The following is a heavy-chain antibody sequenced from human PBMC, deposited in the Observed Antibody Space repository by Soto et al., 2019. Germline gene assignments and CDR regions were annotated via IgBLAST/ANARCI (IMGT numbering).Heavy chain of an antibody. V-gene: IGHV1-69*13. CDR3: ARGTSYDILTGYQNYYYYGMDV. CDR2: IIPIFGTA. D-gene: IGHD3-9*01. J-gene: IGHJ6*02. CDR1: GGTFSSYA. Sequence: ASVKVSCKASGGTFSSYAISWVRQAPGQGLEWMGGIIPIFGTANYAQKFQGRVTITADESTSTAYMELSSLRSEDTAVYYCARGTSYDILTGYQNYYYYGMDVWGQGTTVTVSS.